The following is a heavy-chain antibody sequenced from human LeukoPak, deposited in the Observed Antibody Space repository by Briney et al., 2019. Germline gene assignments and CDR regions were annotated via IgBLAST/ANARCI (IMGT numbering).Heavy chain of an antibody. D-gene: IGHD3-10*01. CDR2: ISGSGGST. CDR1: GFTFSSYA. J-gene: IGHJ6*02. Sequence: GGSLRLSCAASGFTFSSYAMSWVRQAPGKGLEWVSGISGSGGSTYYADSVKGRFTISRDNSKNTLYLQMNSLRAEDTAVYCCAKDGYGSVDVWGQGTTVTVSS. V-gene: IGHV3-23*01. CDR3: AKDGYGSVDV.